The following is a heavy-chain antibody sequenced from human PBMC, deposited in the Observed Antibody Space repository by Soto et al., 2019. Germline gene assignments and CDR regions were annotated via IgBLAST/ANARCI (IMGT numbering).Heavy chain of an antibody. V-gene: IGHV4-30-4*01. CDR1: GGSISSGDYY. CDR2: IYYSGST. D-gene: IGHD4-4*01. Sequence: SETLSLTCTVSGGSISSGDYYWSWIRQPPGKGLEWIGYIYYSGSTYYNPSLKSRVTISVDTSKNQFSLKLSSVTAADTAVYYCARVDMTTVTANSFDPWGQGNLVTGSS. J-gene: IGHJ5*02. CDR3: ARVDMTTVTANSFDP.